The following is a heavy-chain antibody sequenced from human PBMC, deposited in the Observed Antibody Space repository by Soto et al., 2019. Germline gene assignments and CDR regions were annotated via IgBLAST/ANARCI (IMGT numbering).Heavy chain of an antibody. CDR1: GFSLSTNGVG. Sequence: QITLKESGPTLVKPTQTLTLTCTFSGFSLSTNGVGVGWISQPPGKALEWLALIYWDDDKRYSPSLKSRLTITKDTSKNQVVLTMTNMDPVDTVTYYFVHVMTGTILFDYWGQGTLVTVSS. V-gene: IGHV2-5*02. CDR2: IYWDDDK. D-gene: IGHD1-7*01. CDR3: VHVMTGTILFDY. J-gene: IGHJ4*02.